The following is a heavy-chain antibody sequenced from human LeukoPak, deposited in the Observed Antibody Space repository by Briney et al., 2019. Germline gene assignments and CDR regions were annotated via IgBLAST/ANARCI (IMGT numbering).Heavy chain of an antibody. J-gene: IGHJ2*01. Sequence: SETLSLTCTVSGGSISSYYWSWIRQPPGKGLEWIGYIYYSGSTNYNPSLKSRVTISVDTSKNQFSLKLSSVTAADTAVYYCARGMASRVTIYGVVTRAGWYFDLWGRGTLVTVSS. CDR3: ARGMASRVTIYGVVTRAGWYFDL. CDR2: IYYSGST. CDR1: GGSISSYY. D-gene: IGHD3-3*01. V-gene: IGHV4-59*01.